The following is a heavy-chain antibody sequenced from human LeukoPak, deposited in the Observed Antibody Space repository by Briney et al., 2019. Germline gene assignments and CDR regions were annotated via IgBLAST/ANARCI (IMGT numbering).Heavy chain of an antibody. D-gene: IGHD3-16*01. CDR1: GFTFSSYA. V-gene: IGHV3-21*01. CDR3: ARARSGYYEEFFDA. Sequence: GGSLRLSCVGSGFTFSSYAMDWVRQAPGKGLEWVSSIIGGSTHIFYADSVRGRFTISRDNAENSLFLQMNSLRDEDPAVYYCARARSGYYEEFFDAWGKGTLVTVSS. J-gene: IGHJ5*02. CDR2: IIGGSTHI.